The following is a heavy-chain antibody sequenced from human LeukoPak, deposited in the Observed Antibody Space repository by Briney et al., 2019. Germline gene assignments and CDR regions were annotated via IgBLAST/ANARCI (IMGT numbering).Heavy chain of an antibody. Sequence: SETLSLTCTVSGVSISSYYWSWIRQPPGKGLEWIGYIHNSGITKYNPSLKSRVTISVDTSKNQFSLKLSSVTAADTAVYYCARDRYYDDSSGTRWFDPWGQGTLVTVSS. CDR3: ARDRYYDDSSGTRWFDP. D-gene: IGHD3-22*01. J-gene: IGHJ5*02. V-gene: IGHV4-59*01. CDR2: IHNSGIT. CDR1: GVSISSYY.